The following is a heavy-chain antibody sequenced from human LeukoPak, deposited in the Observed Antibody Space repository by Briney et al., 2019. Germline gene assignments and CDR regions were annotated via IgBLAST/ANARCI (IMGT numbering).Heavy chain of an antibody. CDR2: IRHNGSNI. CDR3: AKTGFQWGYYFYYMDV. CDR1: GFTFSSYG. Sequence: SGGSLRLSCAASGFTFSSYGMHWVRQAPGKGLEWVAFIRHNGSNIDYADSVKGRFAISRDNSKNTLYLQMNSLIAEDTAVYYCAKTGFQWGYYFYYMDVWGKGTTVTVSS. D-gene: IGHD1-14*01. V-gene: IGHV3-30*02. J-gene: IGHJ6*03.